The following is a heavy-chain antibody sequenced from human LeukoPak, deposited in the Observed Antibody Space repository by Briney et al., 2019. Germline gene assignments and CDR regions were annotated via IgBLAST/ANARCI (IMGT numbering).Heavy chain of an antibody. D-gene: IGHD6-6*01. CDR2: ISGSGGST. CDR3: AKSTNRGIAARPSGY. V-gene: IGHV3-23*01. J-gene: IGHJ4*02. CDR1: GFTFSSYA. Sequence: PGGSLRLSCAASGFTFSSYAMSWVRQAPGKGLEWDSAISGSGGSTYYADSVKGRFTISRDNSKNTLYLQMNSLRAEDTAVYYCAKSTNRGIAARPSGYWGQGTLVTVSS.